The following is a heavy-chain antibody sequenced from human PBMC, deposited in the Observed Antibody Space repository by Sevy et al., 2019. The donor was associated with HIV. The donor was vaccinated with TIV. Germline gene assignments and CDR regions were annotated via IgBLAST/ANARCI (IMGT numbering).Heavy chain of an antibody. J-gene: IGHJ6*02. Sequence: SLRLSCAASGFPFNDHAMHWVRQVPGKGLEWVSGVSWNSRYIGYADSVKGRFTISRDNDRHFLYLEMNSLRPEDTALYYCAKDINRGCDGVNCYSYYYYFYGLDVWGQGTTVTVSS. D-gene: IGHD2-21*01. CDR2: VSWNSRYI. V-gene: IGHV3-9*01. CDR3: AKDINRGCDGVNCYSYYYYFYGLDV. CDR1: GFPFNDHA.